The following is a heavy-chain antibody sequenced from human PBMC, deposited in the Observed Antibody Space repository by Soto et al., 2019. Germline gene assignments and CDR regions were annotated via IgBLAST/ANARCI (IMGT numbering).Heavy chain of an antibody. CDR2: ISGSGGST. V-gene: IGHV3-23*01. J-gene: IGHJ6*02. D-gene: IGHD4-17*01. Sequence: PGGSLRLSCAASGFTFSGYAMSWVRQAPGKGLEWVSAISGSGGSTYYADSVKGRFTISRDNSKNTLYLQMNSLRAEDTAVYYCAKDKGYGDYDLDYYYGMDVWGQGTTVTVSS. CDR1: GFTFSGYA. CDR3: AKDKGYGDYDLDYYYGMDV.